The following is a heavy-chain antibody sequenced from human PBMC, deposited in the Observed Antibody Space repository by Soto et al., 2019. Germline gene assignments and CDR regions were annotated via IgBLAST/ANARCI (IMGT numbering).Heavy chain of an antibody. CDR2: IYYSGST. J-gene: IGHJ4*02. CDR3: ARIVVVTAIPDY. D-gene: IGHD2-21*02. Sequence: QLQLQESGPGLVKPSETLSLTCTVSGGSISSSSYYWGWIRQPPGKGLEWIGSIYYSGSTYYNPSLKRRVTISVDTSKNQFSLKLSSVTAADTAVYYCARIVVVTAIPDYWGQGTLVTVSS. CDR1: GGSISSSSYY. V-gene: IGHV4-39*01.